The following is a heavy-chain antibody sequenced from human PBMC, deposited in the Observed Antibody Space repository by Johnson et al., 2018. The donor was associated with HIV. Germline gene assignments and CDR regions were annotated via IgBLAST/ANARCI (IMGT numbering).Heavy chain of an antibody. V-gene: IGHV3-64*01. Sequence: VQLVESGGGVVQPGRSLRLSCAASGFTFDDYAMHWVRQAPGKGLEYVSGISNDGVSTYYANSVKGRFTISRDNSKNTLYLKMGSLRTEDMAVYYCARETYYDSSGLQIDTLDIWGQGTLVTVSS. CDR1: GFTFDDYA. D-gene: IGHD3-22*01. J-gene: IGHJ3*02. CDR2: ISNDGVST. CDR3: ARETYYDSSGLQIDTLDI.